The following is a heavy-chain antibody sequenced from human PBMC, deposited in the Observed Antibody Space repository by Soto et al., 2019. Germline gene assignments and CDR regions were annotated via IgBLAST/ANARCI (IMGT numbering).Heavy chain of an antibody. CDR3: ARDVFPPGDFFYDAFDV. V-gene: IGHV3-7*04. J-gene: IGHJ3*01. CDR2: IKRDGTVT. D-gene: IGHD2-21*02. CDR1: GFTFSAFW. Sequence: VQLVESGGGLVQPGESLRLSCAASGFTFSAFWMTWLRQAPGKGLEWLANIKRDGTVTHYGDSVEGRCTLSRDNAQNSWFLQLNSLRAEDPDMYYCARDVFPPGDFFYDAFDVWGQWNFVTVSS.